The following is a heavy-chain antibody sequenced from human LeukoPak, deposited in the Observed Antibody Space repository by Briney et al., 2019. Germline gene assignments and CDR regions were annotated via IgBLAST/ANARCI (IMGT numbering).Heavy chain of an antibody. Sequence: SETLSLTCTVSGGSISSSSYYWGRIRQPPGKGLEWIGSIYYSGSTYYNPSLKSRVTISVDTSKNQFSLKLSSVTAADTAVYYCATTVTSDDYFYYMDVWGKGTTVTVSS. V-gene: IGHV4-39*01. CDR3: ATTVTSDDYFYYMDV. CDR2: IYYSGST. CDR1: GGSISSSSYY. D-gene: IGHD4-11*01. J-gene: IGHJ6*03.